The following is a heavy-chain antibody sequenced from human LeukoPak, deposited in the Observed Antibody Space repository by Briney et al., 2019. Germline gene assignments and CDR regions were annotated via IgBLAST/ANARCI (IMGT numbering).Heavy chain of an antibody. Sequence: ASVKVSCKASGYTFTSYAMHWVRQAPGQRLEWMGWINAGNGNTKYSQKFQGRVTITRDTSASTAYMELSSLRSEDTAVYYCARGEGSGSPLLTRGYYYGMDVWGQGTTVTVSS. CDR1: GYTFTSYA. D-gene: IGHD3-10*01. V-gene: IGHV1-3*01. CDR2: INAGNGNT. CDR3: ARGEGSGSPLLTRGYYYGMDV. J-gene: IGHJ6*02.